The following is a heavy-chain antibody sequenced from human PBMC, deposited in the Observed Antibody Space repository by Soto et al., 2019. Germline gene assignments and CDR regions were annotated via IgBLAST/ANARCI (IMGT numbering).Heavy chain of an antibody. CDR2: ISGSGGST. CDR3: AKNYGSGSPRYYYYYMDV. CDR1: GFTFSSYA. J-gene: IGHJ6*03. Sequence: GGSLRLSCAASGFTFSSYAMSWVRQAPGKGLEWVSAISGSGGSTYYADSVKGRFTITRDNSKNTLYLQMNSLRAEDTAVYYCAKNYGSGSPRYYYYYMDVWGKGTTVTVSS. V-gene: IGHV3-23*01. D-gene: IGHD3-10*01.